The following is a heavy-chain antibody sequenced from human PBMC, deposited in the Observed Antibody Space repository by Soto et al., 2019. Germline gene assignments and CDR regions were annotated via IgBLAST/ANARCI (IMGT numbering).Heavy chain of an antibody. CDR2: IDWDDDK. CDR3: ALLGNSDFWCGYIGAGSYGMDV. CDR1: GFSLSTSGMC. D-gene: IGHD3-3*01. Sequence: SGPTLVNPTQTLTLTCTFSGFSLSTSGMCVSWIRQPPGKALDWLARIDWDDDKYYSTSLKTRLTISKDTSKNKVVLTMTNIEPLDIATYHCALLGNSDFWCGYIGAGSYGMDVWGQGTTVPVSS. V-gene: IGHV2-70*11. J-gene: IGHJ6*01.